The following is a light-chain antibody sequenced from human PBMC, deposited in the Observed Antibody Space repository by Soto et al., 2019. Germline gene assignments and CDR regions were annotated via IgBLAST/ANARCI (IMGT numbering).Light chain of an antibody. J-gene: IGLJ2*01. Sequence: SALTQPASVSGSPGQSITISCSGSSSDVGGYNYVSWYQHHPGKAPKLMIYDVTNRPSGVSNRFSGSKSGNTASLTISGLQAEDEADYYCSSHTSSSTPVVFGGGTKVTVL. CDR2: DVT. CDR3: SSHTSSSTPVV. CDR1: SSDVGGYNY. V-gene: IGLV2-14*03.